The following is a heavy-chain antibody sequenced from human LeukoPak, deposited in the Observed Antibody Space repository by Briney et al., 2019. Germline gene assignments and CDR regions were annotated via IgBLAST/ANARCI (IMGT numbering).Heavy chain of an antibody. CDR1: GFTLSSYW. Sequence: GGSLRLSCAASGFTLSSYWMHWVRQAPGKGLVWVSCIVTDGATTSHADSVKGRFTISRDNAKNTLYLQINSLRAEDTAVYYCARGTSTWFDYWGQGTLVTVSS. CDR2: IVTDGATT. V-gene: IGHV3-74*01. CDR3: ARGTSTWFDY. D-gene: IGHD2-2*01. J-gene: IGHJ4*02.